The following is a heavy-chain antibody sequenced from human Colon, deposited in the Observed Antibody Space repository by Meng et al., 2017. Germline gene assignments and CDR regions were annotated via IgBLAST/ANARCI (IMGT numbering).Heavy chain of an antibody. D-gene: IGHD2-21*01. CDR3: AREKPLLGGDTDY. V-gene: IGHV4-38-2*02. CDR1: GYSISIGYY. J-gene: IGHJ4*02. Sequence: SETLSLTCAVSGYSISIGYYWGWIRQTPGKGLEWIGSIYHSGAAYYNPSLRSRVTISVDTSKNQFSLKLNSVTAADTGVYYCAREKPLLGGDTDYWGQGTLVTVYS. CDR2: IYHSGAA.